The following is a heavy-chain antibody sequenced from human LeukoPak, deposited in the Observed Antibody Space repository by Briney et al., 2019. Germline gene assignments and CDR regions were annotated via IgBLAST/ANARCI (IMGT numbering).Heavy chain of an antibody. Sequence: PGESLKISCKGSGYSFTSYWIGWVRQMPGKGLEWMGIIYPGDSDTRYSPSFQGQVTISADKSISTAYLQWSSLKASDTAMYYCARRAVPAAREANPMGDAFDIWGQGTMVTVSS. V-gene: IGHV5-51*01. J-gene: IGHJ3*02. CDR3: ARRAVPAAREANPMGDAFDI. CDR2: IYPGDSDT. CDR1: GYSFTSYW. D-gene: IGHD2-2*01.